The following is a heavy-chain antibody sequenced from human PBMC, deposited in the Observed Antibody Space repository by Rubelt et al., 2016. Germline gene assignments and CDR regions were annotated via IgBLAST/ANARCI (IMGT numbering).Heavy chain of an antibody. D-gene: IGHD3/OR15-3a*01. V-gene: IGHV3-7*02. CDR3: ARVDSPTAYSYYTMDV. Sequence: EVQLLESGGGLVQPGGSLRLPCAASGFTFSSYWMSWVRQAPGKGLEWVANIKQDGSEKYYVDSVKGRFTISRDSAKNSLYLQMNSLRAEDTAVYYCARVDSPTAYSYYTMDVWGQGTTVTVSS. J-gene: IGHJ6*02. CDR2: IKQDGSEK. CDR1: GFTFSSYW.